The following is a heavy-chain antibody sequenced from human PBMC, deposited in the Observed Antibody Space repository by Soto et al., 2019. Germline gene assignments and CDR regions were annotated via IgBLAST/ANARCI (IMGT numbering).Heavy chain of an antibody. CDR1: RGSVSPYY. CDR3: EKLQYTVVNSLDM. J-gene: IGHJ3*01. CDR2: IFSSGGT. D-gene: IGHD2-15*01. Sequence: PXGTLSLTCSVSRGSVSPYYWSCIRQSPGKGLEFIGCIFSSGGTNYNPALKSRITISRDTAKNPLSLKLTSWTAADTAVLFCEKLQYTVVNSLDMWGQGTMVTFTS. V-gene: IGHV4-59*02.